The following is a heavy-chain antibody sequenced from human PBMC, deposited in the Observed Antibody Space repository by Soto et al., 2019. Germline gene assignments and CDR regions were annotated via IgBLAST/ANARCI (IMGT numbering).Heavy chain of an antibody. CDR2: IIPMFGTG. Sequence: ASVKVSCKASGGTFSSYGISWVRQAPGQGLEWMGGIIPMFGTGNAAQKFQDRLTITADESTSTVYMELSSLTSEDTGVFYCARASAWRGMSVHVTSLGGGFDFWGQGTQVTVSS. J-gene: IGHJ4*02. CDR1: GGTFSSYG. D-gene: IGHD2-21*02. V-gene: IGHV1-69*13. CDR3: ARASAWRGMSVHVTSLGGGFDF.